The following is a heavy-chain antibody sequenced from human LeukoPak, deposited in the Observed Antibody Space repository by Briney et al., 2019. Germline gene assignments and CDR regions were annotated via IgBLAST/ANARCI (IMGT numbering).Heavy chain of an antibody. J-gene: IGHJ4*02. D-gene: IGHD6-25*01. Sequence: SETLSLTCAVYGGSFSGYYWAWIRQPPGKGLEWIGSVYYGRSPYFNPSLESRATISVDTSKNHFSLKMSSVTAADTAVYYCARSSGTGTFSYWGQGTLVTVSS. CDR1: GGSFSGYY. CDR3: ARSSGTGTFSY. V-gene: IGHV4-39*02. CDR2: VYYGRSP.